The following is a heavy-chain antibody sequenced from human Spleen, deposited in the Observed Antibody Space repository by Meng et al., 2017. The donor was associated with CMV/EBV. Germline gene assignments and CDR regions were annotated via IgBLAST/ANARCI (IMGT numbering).Heavy chain of an antibody. Sequence: SGGTFSTYAINWLRQAPGQGLEWMGGIVPVLGTANYAQKFQGRVTITTDKSTTTAYMELSSLRSEDTAVYYCARVGGTMVVNGDSDYWGQGTLVTVSS. V-gene: IGHV1-69*05. CDR2: IVPVLGTA. CDR1: GGTFSTYA. D-gene: IGHD4/OR15-4a*01. J-gene: IGHJ4*02. CDR3: ARVGGTMVVNGDSDY.